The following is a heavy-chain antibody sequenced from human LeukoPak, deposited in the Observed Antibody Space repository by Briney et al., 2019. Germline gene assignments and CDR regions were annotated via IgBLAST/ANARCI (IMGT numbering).Heavy chain of an antibody. CDR2: INPNSGGT. J-gene: IGHJ3*02. CDR1: GYTFTGYY. Sequence: ASVKVSCKASGYTFTGYYMHWVRQAPGQGLEWMGWINPNSGGTNYAQKFQGRVTMTRDTSISTAYMELSRLRSDDTAVYYCATYQAAYSSSWYVAFDIWGQGTMVTVSS. V-gene: IGHV1-2*02. D-gene: IGHD6-13*01. CDR3: ATYQAAYSSSWYVAFDI.